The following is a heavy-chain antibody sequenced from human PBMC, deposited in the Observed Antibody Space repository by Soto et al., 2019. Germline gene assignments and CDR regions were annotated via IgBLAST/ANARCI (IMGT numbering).Heavy chain of an antibody. Sequence: QITLKESGPMLVEPTQTLTLTCSFSGFSLTTGGVGVGWLRQAPGKALECLGIIYWDNDRRYNPSLKERLTRTTDTTKTPVVLTVPNMENVDPVTYDCAYRVPKLTYWDVGWFDTWGQGTLVTVS. V-gene: IGHV2-5*02. J-gene: IGHJ5*02. CDR3: AYRVPKLTYWDVGWFDT. CDR1: GFSLTTGGVG. D-gene: IGHD1-1*01. CDR2: IYWDNDR.